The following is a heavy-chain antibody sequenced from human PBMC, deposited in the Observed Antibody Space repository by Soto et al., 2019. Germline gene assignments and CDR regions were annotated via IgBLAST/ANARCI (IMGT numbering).Heavy chain of an antibody. CDR1: EYTFTSYD. CDR3: ARGGFLHDXGXXXXDYYYYMDV. J-gene: IGHJ6*03. CDR2: MNPNSGNT. D-gene: IGHD4-17*01. Sequence: GASVKVSCKASEYTFTSYDINWVRQATGQGLEWMGWMNPNSGNTGYAQKFQGRVTMTRNTSISTAYMELSSLRSEDTAVYYCARGGFLHDXGXXXXDYYYYMDVWGKGNTVTVSS. V-gene: IGHV1-8*01.